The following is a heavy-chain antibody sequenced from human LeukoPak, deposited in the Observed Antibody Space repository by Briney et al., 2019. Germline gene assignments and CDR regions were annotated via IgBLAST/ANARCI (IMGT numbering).Heavy chain of an antibody. J-gene: IGHJ6*02. CDR2: IYYSGST. CDR1: GGSISSGDYY. D-gene: IGHD2-2*02. V-gene: IGHV4-30-4*01. Sequence: KPSETLSLTCTVSGGSISSGDYYWSWIRQPPGKGLEWIGYIYYSGSTYYNPSLKSRVTISVDTSKNQFSLKLSSVTAADTVVYYCAREVVPAAIQHYYYYYGMDVWGQGTTVTVSS. CDR3: AREVVPAAIQHYYYYYGMDV.